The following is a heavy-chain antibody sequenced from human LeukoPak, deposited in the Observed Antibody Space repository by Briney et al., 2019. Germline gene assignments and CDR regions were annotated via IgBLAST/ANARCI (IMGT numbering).Heavy chain of an antibody. D-gene: IGHD3-10*01. Sequence: PSETPSLTCAVSGGSMSTSSWWNWVRQPPGKGLEWIGEIYHSGSTNYNPSLKSRVTISVDKSKNHFSLRLSSVTAADTAVYYCASRGYYGSESPDYWGQGTLVTVSS. V-gene: IGHV4-4*02. CDR2: IYHSGST. CDR1: GGSMSTSSW. J-gene: IGHJ4*02. CDR3: ASRGYYGSESPDY.